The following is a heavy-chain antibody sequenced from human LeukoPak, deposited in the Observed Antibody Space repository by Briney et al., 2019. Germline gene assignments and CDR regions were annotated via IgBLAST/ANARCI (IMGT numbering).Heavy chain of an antibody. Sequence: PGGPLRLSCAASGFTLSNYSMNWVRQAPGKGLEWIAYISSSSGTIYYGDSVKGRFTISRDNAKNSLDLQMNSLRDEDTAVYYCARVRIDSYDSSGYYYDAFDIWGQGTMVTVSS. CDR2: ISSSSGTI. J-gene: IGHJ3*02. CDR3: ARVRIDSYDSSGYYYDAFDI. CDR1: GFTLSNYS. V-gene: IGHV3-48*02. D-gene: IGHD3-22*01.